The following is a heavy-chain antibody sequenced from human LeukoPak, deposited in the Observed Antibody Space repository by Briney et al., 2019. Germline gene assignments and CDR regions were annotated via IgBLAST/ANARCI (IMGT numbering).Heavy chain of an antibody. CDR2: ISAYNGNT. CDR3: ARVQLEDHTYYYYYYMDV. J-gene: IGHJ6*03. D-gene: IGHD1-1*01. CDR1: GYTFTSYG. V-gene: IGHV1-18*01. Sequence: ASVKVSCKASGYTFTSYGISWVRQAPGQGLEWMGWISAYNGNTNYAQKLQGRVTMTTDTSTSTAYMELRSLRSDDTAVYYCARVQLEDHTYYYYYYMDVWAKGPRSPSP.